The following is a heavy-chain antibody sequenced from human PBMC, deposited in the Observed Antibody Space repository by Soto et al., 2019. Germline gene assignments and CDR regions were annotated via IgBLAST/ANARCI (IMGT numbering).Heavy chain of an antibody. CDR3: ARGPGGPDGPGDY. D-gene: IGHD2-15*01. Sequence: QVHLVQSGAEVKKPGASVKVSCKASGYTYTSYAMHWVRQAPGQRLEWMGWINAGNGNTKYSQKFQGRVTITRDTSASTAYMELSSLRSEDTAVYYCARGPGGPDGPGDYWGQGTLVTVSS. CDR2: INAGNGNT. J-gene: IGHJ4*02. V-gene: IGHV1-3*01. CDR1: GYTYTSYA.